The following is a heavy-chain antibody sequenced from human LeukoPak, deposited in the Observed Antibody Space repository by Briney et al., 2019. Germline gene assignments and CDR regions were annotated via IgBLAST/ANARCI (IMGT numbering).Heavy chain of an antibody. CDR3: ASIKSGSYSYYYMDV. Sequence: AASVKVSCKASGGTFSSYAISWVRQAPGQGLEWMSGIIPIFGTANYAQKFQGRVTITTDESTSTAYMELSSLRSEDTAVYYRASIKSGSYSYYYMDVWGKGTTVTVSS. CDR2: IIPIFGTA. J-gene: IGHJ6*03. D-gene: IGHD1-26*01. V-gene: IGHV1-69*05. CDR1: GGTFSSYA.